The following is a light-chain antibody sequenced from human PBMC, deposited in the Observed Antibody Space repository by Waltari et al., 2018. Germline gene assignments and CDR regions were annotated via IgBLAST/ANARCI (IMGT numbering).Light chain of an antibody. V-gene: IGKV1-5*03. CDR3: QQYNRFSP. CDR1: QNIYNW. Sequence: DIQMTQSPSILSASIGDRVTITCRASQNIYNWLAWYQQKPGRAPNLLIYEASNLESGVPSRFSGSGSGTEFTLTINSLQPDDFATYYCQQYNRFSPFGQGTNVEVK. CDR2: EAS. J-gene: IGKJ1*01.